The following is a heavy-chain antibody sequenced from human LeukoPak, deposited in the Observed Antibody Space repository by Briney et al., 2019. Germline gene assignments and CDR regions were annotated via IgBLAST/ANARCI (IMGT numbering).Heavy chain of an antibody. Sequence: GGSLRLSCAASGFTFSSYEMNWVRQAPGKGLEWVSYISRSGSTIYYADSVKGRFTISGDNAKNSLYLQMNSLRAEDTAVYYCARGSGGDFDYWGQGTLVTVSS. D-gene: IGHD3-10*01. CDR3: ARGSGGDFDY. V-gene: IGHV3-48*03. CDR1: GFTFSSYE. CDR2: ISRSGSTI. J-gene: IGHJ4*02.